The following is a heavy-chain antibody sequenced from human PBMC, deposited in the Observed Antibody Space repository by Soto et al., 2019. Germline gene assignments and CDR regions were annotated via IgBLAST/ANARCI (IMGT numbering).Heavy chain of an antibody. CDR3: AREGSMVRGVFYYYYYMDV. V-gene: IGHV1-8*01. CDR1: GYTFTSYD. Sequence: QVQLVQSGAEVQKPGASVKVSCKASGYTFTSYDINWVRQATGQGLEWMGWMNPNSGNTGYAQKFQGRVTMTRNTSISTAYMELSSLRSEDTAVYYCAREGSMVRGVFYYYYYMDVWGKGTTVTVSS. J-gene: IGHJ6*03. D-gene: IGHD3-10*01. CDR2: MNPNSGNT.